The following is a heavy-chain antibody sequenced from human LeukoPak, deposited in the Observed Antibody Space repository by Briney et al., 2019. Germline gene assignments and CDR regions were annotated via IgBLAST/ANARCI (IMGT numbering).Heavy chain of an antibody. V-gene: IGHV4-39*07. CDR2: IYYSGST. CDR1: GGSISSSSYY. J-gene: IGHJ3*02. Sequence: SETLSLTCTVSGGSISSSSYYWGWIRQPPGRGLEWIGSIYYSGSTYYNPSLKSRVTISVDTAKNQFSLKLSSVTAADTAVYYCARSIVVVTAIEEIFGLVLNGVPENAFDIWGQGTMVTVSS. CDR3: ARSIVVVTAIEEIFGLVLNGVPENAFDI. D-gene: IGHD2-21*02.